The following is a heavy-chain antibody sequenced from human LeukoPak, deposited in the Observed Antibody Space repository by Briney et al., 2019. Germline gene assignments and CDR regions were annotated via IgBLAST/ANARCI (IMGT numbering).Heavy chain of an antibody. CDR2: IFHDGRNK. J-gene: IGHJ5*02. D-gene: IGHD3-22*01. V-gene: IGHV3-30*04. CDR1: GFIFSNYA. Sequence: GRSLRLSCAASGFIFSNYAMHWVRQAPGKGPEWVAVIFHDGRNKYYADSVKGRFTISRDNSKNTLYLQMNSLRAEDTAVYYCARDYYDRSGYYRFDPWGQGTQVIVSS. CDR3: ARDYYDRSGYYRFDP.